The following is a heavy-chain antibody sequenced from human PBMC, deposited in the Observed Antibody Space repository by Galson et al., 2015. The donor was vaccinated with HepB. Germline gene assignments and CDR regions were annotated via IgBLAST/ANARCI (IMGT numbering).Heavy chain of an antibody. CDR3: ATGNTAIMGWFDP. V-gene: IGHV1-24*01. CDR2: FDPEDGET. CDR1: GYTLTELS. Sequence: SVTVSCKVSGYTLTELSMHWVRQAPGKGLEWMGGFDPEDGETIYAQKFQGRVTMTEDTSTDTAYMELSSLRSEDTAVYYCATGNTAIMGWFDPWGQGTLVTVSS. J-gene: IGHJ5*02. D-gene: IGHD5-18*01.